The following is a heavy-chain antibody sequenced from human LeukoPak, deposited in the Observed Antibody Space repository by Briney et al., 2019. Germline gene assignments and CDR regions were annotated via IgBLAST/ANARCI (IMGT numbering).Heavy chain of an antibody. D-gene: IGHD4/OR15-4a*01. J-gene: IGHJ4*02. CDR3: ARDDYGGTRY. Sequence: GGSPRLSCAASGFTFSNYWMSWVRQAPGKGLEWAANIKQDGNEKYYVDSVKGRFTISRDNAKNSLYLQMNSLRAEDTAVYYCARDDYGGTRYWGQGTLVTVSS. V-gene: IGHV3-7*01. CDR1: GFTFSNYW. CDR2: IKQDGNEK.